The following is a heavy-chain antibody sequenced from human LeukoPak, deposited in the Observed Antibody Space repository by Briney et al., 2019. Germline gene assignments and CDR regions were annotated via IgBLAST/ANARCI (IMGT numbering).Heavy chain of an antibody. D-gene: IGHD6-19*01. CDR2: ISGTGTNT. V-gene: IGHV3-23*01. CDR1: GFAFISFT. Sequence: PGGSLRLSCAASGFAFISFTMSWVRQTPGKGLEWVASISGTGTNTYYADSVKGRFTISRGNSRNTLYLQMNSLGAEDTAIYYCAKDHGVAVTGMFYWGQGTLVTVSS. CDR3: AKDHGVAVTGMFY. J-gene: IGHJ4*02.